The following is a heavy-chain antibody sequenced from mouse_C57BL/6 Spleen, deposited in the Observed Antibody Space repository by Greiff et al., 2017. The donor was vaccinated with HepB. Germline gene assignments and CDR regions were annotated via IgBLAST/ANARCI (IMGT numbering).Heavy chain of an antibody. Sequence: VQLQQPGAELVRPGSSVKLSCKASGYTFTSYWMHWVKQRPIQGLEWIGNIDPSDSETHYNQKFKDKATLTVDKSSSTAYMQLSSLTSEDSAVYDCARGGNSYYYAMDYWGQGTSGTVSS. CDR1: GYTFTSYW. V-gene: IGHV1-52*01. CDR3: ARGGNSYYYAMDY. CDR2: IDPSDSET. J-gene: IGHJ4*01. D-gene: IGHD2-1*01.